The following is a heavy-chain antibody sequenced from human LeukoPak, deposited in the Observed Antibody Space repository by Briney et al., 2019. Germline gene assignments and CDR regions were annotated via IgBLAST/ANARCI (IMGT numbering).Heavy chain of an antibody. D-gene: IGHD1-26*01. CDR2: INPNSGGT. Sequence: ASVTVSCKASGYTFTGYYMHWVRQAPGQGLEWMGWINPNSGGTNYAQKLQGWVTMTRDTSISTAYMELSRLRSDDTAVYYCARGGEVGATPFDYWGQGTLVTVSS. V-gene: IGHV1-2*04. CDR1: GYTFTGYY. J-gene: IGHJ4*02. CDR3: ARGGEVGATPFDY.